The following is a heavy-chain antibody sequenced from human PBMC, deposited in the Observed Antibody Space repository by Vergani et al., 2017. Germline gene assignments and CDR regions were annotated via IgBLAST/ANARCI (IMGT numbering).Heavy chain of an antibody. Sequence: QVQLVQSGAEVKKPGSSVKVSCKASGGTFSSYTISWVRQAPGQGLEWMGRIIPILGIANYAQKFQGRVTITADKSTCTAYMELSSLRSEDTAVYYCARSGSTTGTTVFWGQGTLVTVSS. CDR3: ARSGSTTGTTVF. J-gene: IGHJ4*02. D-gene: IGHD1-1*01. V-gene: IGHV1-69*02. CDR2: IIPILGIA. CDR1: GGTFSSYT.